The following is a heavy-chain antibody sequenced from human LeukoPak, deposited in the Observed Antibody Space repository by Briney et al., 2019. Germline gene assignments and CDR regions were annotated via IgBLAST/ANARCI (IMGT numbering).Heavy chain of an antibody. CDR2: INAYNGNT. CDR3: AREGVGATTNYYYYYMDV. CDR1: GYTFISYG. J-gene: IGHJ6*03. Sequence: ASVKVSCKASGYTFISYGISWVRQAPGQGLEWMGWINAYNGNTNYAQKLQGRVTMTTDTSTSTAYMELRSLRSDDTAVYYCAREGVGATTNYYYYYMDVWGKGTTVTVSS. D-gene: IGHD1-26*01. V-gene: IGHV1-18*01.